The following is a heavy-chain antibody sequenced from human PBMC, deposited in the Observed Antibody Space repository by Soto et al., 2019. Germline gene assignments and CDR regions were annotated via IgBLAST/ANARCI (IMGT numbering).Heavy chain of an antibody. D-gene: IGHD6-13*01. CDR2: INHSGST. J-gene: IGHJ4*02. CDR1: GGSFSGYY. V-gene: IGHV4-34*01. Sequence: QVQLQQWGAGLLKPSETLSLTCAVYGGSFSGYYWSWIRQPPGKGLEWIGEINHSGSTNYNPSLKSRVTKSVDTSKIQFSLKLSSVTAADTAVYYCARVTRLMYSSRGFDYWGQGTLVTVSS. CDR3: ARVTRLMYSSRGFDY.